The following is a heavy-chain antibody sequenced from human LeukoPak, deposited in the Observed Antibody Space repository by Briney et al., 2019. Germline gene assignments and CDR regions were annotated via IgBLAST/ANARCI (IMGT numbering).Heavy chain of an antibody. CDR1: GFTVSGKY. J-gene: IGHJ4*02. V-gene: IGHV3-66*01. CDR2: TYGDGST. Sequence: PGGSLRLSCAASGFTVSGKYMSWVCQAPGKGLEWVSITYGDGSTYYAESVKGRFTVSRDNSKSTLYLQMSSLRAEDTAVYYCVSYYWGQGTLVTVSS. CDR3: VSYY.